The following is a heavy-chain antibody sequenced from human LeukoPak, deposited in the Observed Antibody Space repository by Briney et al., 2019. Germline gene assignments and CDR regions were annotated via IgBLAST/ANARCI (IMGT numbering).Heavy chain of an antibody. D-gene: IGHD4-17*01. CDR1: GFTFDDYA. V-gene: IGHV3-9*03. CDR2: ISWNSGSI. Sequence: GGSLRLSCAASGFTFDDYAMHWVRQAPGKGLEWVSGISWNSGSIGYADSVKGRFTISRDNAKNSLYLQMNSLRAEDMALYYCAKATVTTQALDYWGQGTLVTVSS. J-gene: IGHJ4*02. CDR3: AKATVTTQALDY.